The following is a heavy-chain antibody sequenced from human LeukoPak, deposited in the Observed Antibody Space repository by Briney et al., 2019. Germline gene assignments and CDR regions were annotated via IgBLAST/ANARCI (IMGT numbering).Heavy chain of an antibody. CDR1: GFTFSDCY. CDR2: ISSSSTYT. Sequence: GGSLRLSCAASGFTFSDCYMSWIRQAPGTGLEWVSYISSSSTYTNYADSVKGRFTISRDNPKNKVYLQMNSLRAEDTAVYYCAKEWDYWGQGTLVTVSS. V-gene: IGHV3-11*03. J-gene: IGHJ4*02. CDR3: AKEWDY. D-gene: IGHD3-3*01.